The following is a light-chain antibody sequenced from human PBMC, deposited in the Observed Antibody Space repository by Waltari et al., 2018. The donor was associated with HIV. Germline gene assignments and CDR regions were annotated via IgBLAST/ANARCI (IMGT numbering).Light chain of an antibody. CDR2: EYT. CDR3: QVWDTSSDHVI. V-gene: IGLV3-21*02. CDR1: NIGSKN. Sequence: SFVLTQPPPVSVAPGQTARITCAGNNIGSKNVHWYQQKPGQAPVVVVHEYTDRPSGIPERFSGSNSGNTATLTISRVEAGDEADYHCQVWDTSSDHVIFGGGTKLTVL. J-gene: IGLJ2*01.